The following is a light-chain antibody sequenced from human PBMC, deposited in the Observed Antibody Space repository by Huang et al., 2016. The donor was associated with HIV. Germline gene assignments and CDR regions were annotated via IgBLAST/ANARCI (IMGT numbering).Light chain of an antibody. CDR3: QQYNDWWT. Sequence: EIVMTQSPATLSVSPGESATLSCRASQSVSSKLAWYHQKPGQAPRLLIYDTSTRATGIPARFSGSGSGTEFTLTINSLQSEDFAVYYCQQYNDWWT. J-gene: IGKJ1*01. CDR2: DTS. V-gene: IGKV3-15*01. CDR1: QSVSSK.